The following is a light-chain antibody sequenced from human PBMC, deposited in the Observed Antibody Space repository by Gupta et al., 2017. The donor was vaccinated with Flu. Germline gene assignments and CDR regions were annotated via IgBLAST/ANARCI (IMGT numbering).Light chain of an antibody. J-gene: IGKJ2*03. CDR1: QSVNNNY. Sequence: EIALTQSPATLSLSPGERATLSCGASQSVNNNYLAWYQQKPGLAPRLLIYDASSRATGIPDRFSGSGSGTDFTLTISRLEPEDFAVYYCQQDGNSLYSFGQGTKMEIK. CDR2: DAS. V-gene: IGKV3D-20*01. CDR3: QQDGNSLYS.